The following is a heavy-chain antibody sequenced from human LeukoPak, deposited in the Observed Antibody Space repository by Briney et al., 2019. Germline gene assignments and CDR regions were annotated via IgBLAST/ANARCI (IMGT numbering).Heavy chain of an antibody. CDR2: INHSGST. CDR1: GGSFSGYY. CDR3: ARRVLKAIFGVVISSYFDY. V-gene: IGHV4-34*01. D-gene: IGHD3-3*01. J-gene: IGHJ4*02. Sequence: SETLSLTCAVYGGSFSGYYWSWIRQPPGKGLEWIGEINHSGSTNYNPSLKSRVTISVDTSKNQFSLKLSSVTAADTAVYYCARRVLKAIFGVVISSYFDYWGQGTLVTVSS.